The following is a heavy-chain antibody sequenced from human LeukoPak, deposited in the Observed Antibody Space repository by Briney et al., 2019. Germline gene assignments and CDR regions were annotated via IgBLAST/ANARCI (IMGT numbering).Heavy chain of an antibody. Sequence: GGSLRLSCAASGFTVSSNYMSWVRQAPGKGLEWVSVIYSGGGTYYADSVKGRFTISRDNSKNTLYLQMNSLRAEDTAVYYCARDLAGGSGSYDYWGQGTLVTVSS. D-gene: IGHD3-10*01. V-gene: IGHV3-53*01. CDR1: GFTVSSNY. CDR2: IYSGGGT. CDR3: ARDLAGGSGSYDY. J-gene: IGHJ4*02.